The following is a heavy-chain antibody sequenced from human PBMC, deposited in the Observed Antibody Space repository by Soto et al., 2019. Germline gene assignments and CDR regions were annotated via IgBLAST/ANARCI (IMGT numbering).Heavy chain of an antibody. Sequence: RGESLKISCKVSGYSFTSYWIGCVRQMPGKGLEWMGIIYPGDSDTRYSPSFQGQVTISADKSISTAYLQWSSLKASDTAMYYCAKGGYCSGGSCYPTKISPGPTRYNWFDPRGQGTLVTVSS. CDR3: AKGGYCSGGSCYPTKISPGPTRYNWFDP. CDR1: GYSFTSYW. J-gene: IGHJ5*02. CDR2: IYPGDSDT. V-gene: IGHV5-51*01. D-gene: IGHD2-15*01.